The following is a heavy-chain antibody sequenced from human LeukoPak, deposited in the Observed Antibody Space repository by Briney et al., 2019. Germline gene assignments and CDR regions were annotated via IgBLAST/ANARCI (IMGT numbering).Heavy chain of an antibody. D-gene: IGHD5-12*01. CDR3: ARGVVAQAFYSYMDV. CDR1: GYTFTTYY. CDR2: INPNSGAT. Sequence: ASVKVSCKPSGYTFTTYYIQWVRQAPGQGLEWMGRINPNSGATNHAQKFQGRVTMTRDTSISTAYMELSRLRSDDTAVYYCARGVVAQAFYSYMDVWGKGTTVTVSS. J-gene: IGHJ6*03. V-gene: IGHV1-2*06.